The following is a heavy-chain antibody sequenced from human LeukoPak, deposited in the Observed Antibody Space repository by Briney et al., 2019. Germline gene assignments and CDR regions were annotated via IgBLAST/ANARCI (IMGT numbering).Heavy chain of an antibody. D-gene: IGHD6-6*01. V-gene: IGHV4-34*01. J-gene: IGHJ3*01. Sequence: SETLFLTCAVYGASFSGYYWSWIRQPPGKGLEWIGEINHRGSANYNSSLKSRVTISVDTPKNQFSLQLNSLTAADTAVYYCAKVYSSSSRDAFDVWGQGTMVTVSS. CDR2: INHRGSA. CDR3: AKVYSSSSRDAFDV. CDR1: GASFSGYY.